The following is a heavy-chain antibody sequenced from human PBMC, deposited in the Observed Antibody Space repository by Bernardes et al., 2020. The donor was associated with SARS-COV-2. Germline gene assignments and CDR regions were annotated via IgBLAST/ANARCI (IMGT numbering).Heavy chain of an antibody. Sequence: ASVKVSCKASGYTFTTYDINWVRQATGQGLEWMGWVNPNSGNTGYAQKFQGRVTMTRNISINTAYMELSSLRSEDTAVYYCASGLFDYWGQGTLVTVSS. V-gene: IGHV1-8*01. CDR3: ASGLFDY. J-gene: IGHJ4*02. CDR1: GYTFTTYD. CDR2: VNPNSGNT.